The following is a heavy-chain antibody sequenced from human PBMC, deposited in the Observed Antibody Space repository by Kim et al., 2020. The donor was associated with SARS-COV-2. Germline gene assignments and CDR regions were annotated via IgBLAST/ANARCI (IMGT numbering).Heavy chain of an antibody. D-gene: IGHD3-22*01. CDR2: ISYDGSNK. V-gene: IGHV3-30*18. J-gene: IGHJ4*02. Sequence: GGSLRLSCAASGFTFSSYGMHWVRQAPGKGLEWVAVISYDGSNKYYADSVKGRFTISRDNSKNTLYLQMNSLRAEDTAVYYCAKDPPAESYYDSSGILDYWGQGTLVTVSS. CDR3: AKDPPAESYYDSSGILDY. CDR1: GFTFSSYG.